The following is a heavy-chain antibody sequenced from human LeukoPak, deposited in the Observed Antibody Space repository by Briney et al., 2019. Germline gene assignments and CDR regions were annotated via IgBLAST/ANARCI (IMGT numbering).Heavy chain of an antibody. Sequence: GASVTVSCKASGYTFTTYYMHWVRQAPGQGLEWMGLINPSGGTTGYAQKFQGRVTMARDTSTSTVYMELSSLRSEDTAVYYCARGYYYDSSAGPSEYWGQGTLVTVSS. J-gene: IGHJ4*02. CDR3: ARGYYYDSSAGPSEY. V-gene: IGHV1-46*01. D-gene: IGHD3-22*01. CDR2: INPSGGTT. CDR1: GYTFTTYY.